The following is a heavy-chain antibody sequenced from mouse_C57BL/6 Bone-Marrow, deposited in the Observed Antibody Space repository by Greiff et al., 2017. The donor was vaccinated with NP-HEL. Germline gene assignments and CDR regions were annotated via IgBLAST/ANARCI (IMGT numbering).Heavy chain of an antibody. J-gene: IGHJ4*01. CDR3: AILSRPLYAMDY. CDR1: GYTFTSYW. Sequence: QVQLKESGAELAKPGASVKLSCKASGYTFTSYWMHWVKQRPGQGLEWIGYINPSSGYTKYNQKFKDKATLTADKSSSTAYMQLSSLTYEDSAVYYCAILSRPLYAMDYWGQGTSVTVSS. D-gene: IGHD1-1*01. V-gene: IGHV1-7*01. CDR2: INPSSGYT.